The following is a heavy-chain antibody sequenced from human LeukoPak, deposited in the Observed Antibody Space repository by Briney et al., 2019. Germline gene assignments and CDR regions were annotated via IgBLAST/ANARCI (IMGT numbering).Heavy chain of an antibody. CDR3: ARGLDYDFWSGPNAFDI. J-gene: IGHJ3*02. Sequence: GGSLRLSCAASGFTVSSNYMSWVRQAPGKGLEWVSVIYSGGSTYYADSVKGRFTISRDNSKNTLYLQMNSLRAEDTAVYYCARGLDYDFWSGPNAFDIWGQGTMVTVSS. D-gene: IGHD3-3*01. CDR1: GFTVSSNY. CDR2: IYSGGST. V-gene: IGHV3-66*01.